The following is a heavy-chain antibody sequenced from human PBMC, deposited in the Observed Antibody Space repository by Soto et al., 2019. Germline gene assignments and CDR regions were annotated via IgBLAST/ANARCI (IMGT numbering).Heavy chain of an antibody. CDR2: INHSGST. D-gene: IGHD6-6*01. J-gene: IGHJ6*02. CDR3: ARGKHIAARLPYYYYYYGMDV. Sequence: PSETLSLTCAVYGGSFSGYYWSWIRQPPGKGLEWIGEINHSGSTNYNPSLKSRVTISVDTSKNQFSLKLSSVTAADTAVYYCARGKHIAARLPYYYYYYGMDVWGQGTTVTVS. V-gene: IGHV4-34*01. CDR1: GGSFSGYY.